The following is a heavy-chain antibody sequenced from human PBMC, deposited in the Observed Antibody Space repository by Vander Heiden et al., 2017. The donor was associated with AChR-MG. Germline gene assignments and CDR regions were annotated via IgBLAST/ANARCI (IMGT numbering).Heavy chain of an antibody. V-gene: IGHV4-59*01. CDR2: IYDSGST. J-gene: IGHJ4*02. CDR3: ARDSTYDEGCFDY. D-gene: IGHD3-22*01. Sequence: QVQLQESGPGLVKPSETLSLTCTVPGGSISSYYWSWIRQPPGKGLEWIGYIYDSGSTNYNPSLKSRVTISVDTSKNQFSLKLSSVTAADTAVYYCARDSTYDEGCFDYWGQGTLVTVSS. CDR1: GGSISSYY.